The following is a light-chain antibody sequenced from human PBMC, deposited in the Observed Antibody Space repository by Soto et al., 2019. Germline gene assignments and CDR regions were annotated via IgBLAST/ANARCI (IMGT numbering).Light chain of an antibody. V-gene: IGLV1-51*01. Sequence: QSVLTQPPSVSAAPGQKFTISCSGSSSNIGESYVSWYQHLPGTAPKLLIYDNNKRNSGIPDRFSGSSSGTSATLGITGLQTGDEADYYCGTSDSSLSTGIFGGGTKLTVL. CDR1: SSNIGESY. J-gene: IGLJ2*01. CDR2: DNN. CDR3: GTSDSSLSTGI.